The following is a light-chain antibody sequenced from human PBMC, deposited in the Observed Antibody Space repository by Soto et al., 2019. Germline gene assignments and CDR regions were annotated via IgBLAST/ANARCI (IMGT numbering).Light chain of an antibody. CDR2: GAS. V-gene: IGKV3D-15*01. Sequence: EIVMTQSPATLSVSPGERATLSCRASQSVSSNLAWYQQKPGQAPRLLIYGASIRAPGIPARFSGSGSGTEFTLTVSRLRSEDFAVYYCQQYNNWPPAFGQGTKVEIK. CDR3: QQYNNWPPA. J-gene: IGKJ1*01. CDR1: QSVSSN.